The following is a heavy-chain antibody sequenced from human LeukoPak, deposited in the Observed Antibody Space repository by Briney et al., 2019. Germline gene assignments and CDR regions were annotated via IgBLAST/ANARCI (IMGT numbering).Heavy chain of an antibody. CDR1: GGSISSYH. V-gene: IGHV4-59*08. CDR2: IYYSGST. J-gene: IGHJ6*03. Sequence: SETLSLTCTVSGGSISSYHWSWIRQPPGKGLEWIGYIYYSGSTNYNPSLKSRVTISVDTSKNQFSLKLSSVTAADTAVYYCARHRYSSSWYYYYYYMDVWGKGTTVTVSS. CDR3: ARHRYSSSWYYYYYYMDV. D-gene: IGHD6-13*01.